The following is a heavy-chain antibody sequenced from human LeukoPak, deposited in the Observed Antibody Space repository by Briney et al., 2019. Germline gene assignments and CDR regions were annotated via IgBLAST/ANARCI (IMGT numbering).Heavy chain of an antibody. CDR3: VVSREGKLYYFDY. Sequence: GASVKVSCKASGGTFSSYAISWVRQAPGQGLEWMGGIIPIFGTANYAQKFQGRVTITADESTSTAYMELSSLRSEDTAVYYCVVSREGKLYYFDYWGQGTLVTVSS. V-gene: IGHV1-69*13. D-gene: IGHD6-13*01. CDR2: IIPIFGTA. J-gene: IGHJ4*02. CDR1: GGTFSSYA.